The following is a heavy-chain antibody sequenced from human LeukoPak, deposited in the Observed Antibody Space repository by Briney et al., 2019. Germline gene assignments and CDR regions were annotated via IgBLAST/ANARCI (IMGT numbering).Heavy chain of an antibody. J-gene: IGHJ5*02. CDR2: MNPNSGNT. CDR1: GYTLTSYD. D-gene: IGHD2-2*01. V-gene: IGHV1-8*01. Sequence: ASVKVSCKASGYTLTSYDINWVRQATGQGLEWMGWMNPNSGNTGYAQKFQGRVTMTRNTSISTAYMELSSLRSEDTAVYYCARGLEFCSSTSCYYTDPWGQGTLVTVSS. CDR3: ARGLEFCSSTSCYYTDP.